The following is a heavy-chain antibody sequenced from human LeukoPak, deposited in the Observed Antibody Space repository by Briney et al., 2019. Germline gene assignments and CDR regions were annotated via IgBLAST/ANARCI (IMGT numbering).Heavy chain of an antibody. V-gene: IGHV5-10-1*01. CDR1: GYSFTRYW. J-gene: IGHJ6*04. CDR2: IDPSDSYT. CDR3: GSPLGELLSSYSCGMDF. D-gene: IGHD3-10*01. Sequence: GESLRISCKGSGYSFTRYWISWVRQMPGKGLEWMGRIDPSDSYTNYSPSFQGHVTISDDKSISPAYLQWSSLKASATALYYCGSPLGELLSSYSCGMDFWAKGPTVTVSS.